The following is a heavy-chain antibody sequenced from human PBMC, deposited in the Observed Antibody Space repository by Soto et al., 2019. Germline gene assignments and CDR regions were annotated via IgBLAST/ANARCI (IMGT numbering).Heavy chain of an antibody. CDR2: ISYDGSNK. D-gene: IGHD1-26*01. Sequence: GGSLRLSCAASGFTFSSYAMHWVRQAPGKGLEWVAVISYDGSNKYYADSVKGRFTISRDNSKNTLYLQMNSLRAEDTAVYYCARDPKGWRELRRLSFDYWGQGTLVTVSS. J-gene: IGHJ4*02. CDR1: GFTFSSYA. CDR3: ARDPKGWRELRRLSFDY. V-gene: IGHV3-30-3*01.